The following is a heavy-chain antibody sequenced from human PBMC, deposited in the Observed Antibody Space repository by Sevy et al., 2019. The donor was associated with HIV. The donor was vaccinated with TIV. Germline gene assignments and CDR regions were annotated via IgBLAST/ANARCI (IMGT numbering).Heavy chain of an antibody. D-gene: IGHD6-13*01. J-gene: IGHJ4*02. CDR3: AGQGGFAAAGKGVSRFGY. V-gene: IGHV4-39*01. CDR1: GGSISSSSYY. Sequence: SETLSLTCTVSGGSISSSSYYWGWIRQPPGKGLEWIGSIYYSGSTYYNPSLKSRVTISVDTSKNQFSLKLSSVTAAGTAGEFWAGQGGFAAAGKGVSRFGYWGPGTLVNLSP. CDR2: IYYSGST.